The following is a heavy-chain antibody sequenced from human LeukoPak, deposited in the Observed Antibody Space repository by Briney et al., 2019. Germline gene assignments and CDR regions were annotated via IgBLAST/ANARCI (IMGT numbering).Heavy chain of an antibody. D-gene: IGHD3-22*01. CDR3: AKDSTLNYYDSSGYPYYFDY. V-gene: IGHV3-9*01. Sequence: GGSLRLSCAASGFTFDDYAMHWVRQAPGKGLEWVSGISWNSGSMGYADSVKGRFTISRDNAKNSLYLQMNSLRAEDTALYYCAKDSTLNYYDSSGYPYYFDYWGQGTLVTVSS. CDR1: GFTFDDYA. J-gene: IGHJ4*02. CDR2: ISWNSGSM.